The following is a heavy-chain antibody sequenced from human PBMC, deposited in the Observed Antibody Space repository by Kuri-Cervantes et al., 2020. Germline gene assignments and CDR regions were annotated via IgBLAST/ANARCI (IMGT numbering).Heavy chain of an antibody. CDR2: IWYDGSNK. J-gene: IGHJ4*02. CDR1: GFTFSSYG. Sequence: GESLKISCAASGFTFSSYGMHWVRQAPGKGLEWVAVIWYDGSNKYYADSVKGRFTTSRDNSKNTLYLQMNSLRAEDTAVYYCAKEALAYCGGDCYSPLDYWGQGTLVTVSS. D-gene: IGHD2-21*02. CDR3: AKEALAYCGGDCYSPLDY. V-gene: IGHV3-33*06.